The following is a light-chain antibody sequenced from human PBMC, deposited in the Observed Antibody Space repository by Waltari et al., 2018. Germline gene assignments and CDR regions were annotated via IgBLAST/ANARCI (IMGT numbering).Light chain of an antibody. Sequence: DIQMTQSPSSLSASVRDRVTITCRASQSIARYLNWFQQKPGKAPKLLIYAASSLESGVPSRFSGSGSGTDFTLTISSLQPEDFATYYCQQSYSTPFTFGPGTKVDIK. J-gene: IGKJ3*01. CDR1: QSIARY. CDR2: AAS. CDR3: QQSYSTPFT. V-gene: IGKV1-39*01.